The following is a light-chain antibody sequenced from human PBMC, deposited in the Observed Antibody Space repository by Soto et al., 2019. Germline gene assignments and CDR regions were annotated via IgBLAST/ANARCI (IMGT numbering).Light chain of an antibody. CDR2: DDN. Sequence: QSVMTQPPSVSAAPGQKVSISCSGSSSNIGGNSVSWYQQLPGPAPKLLIYDDNKRPSGIPDRFSGSKSGTSAPLGITGFQTGDEADYYCESWDSSLSAYVFGTGTKVTVL. CDR1: SSNIGGNS. CDR3: ESWDSSLSAYV. V-gene: IGLV1-51*01. J-gene: IGLJ1*01.